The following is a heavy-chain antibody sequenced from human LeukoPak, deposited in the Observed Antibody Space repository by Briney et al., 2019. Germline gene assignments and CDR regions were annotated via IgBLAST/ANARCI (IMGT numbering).Heavy chain of an antibody. J-gene: IGHJ5*02. V-gene: IGHV1-18*01. D-gene: IGHD6-19*01. CDR3: ARGLPRIAEAGTSNWFDP. Sequence: ASVKVSCKASGGTFSRYAMSWVRQAPGQGLEWMGWISAYNGNTNYAQKLQGRVTMTTDTSTSTAYMELRSLRSDDTAVYYCARGLPRIAEAGTSNWFDPWGQGTLVTVSS. CDR2: ISAYNGNT. CDR1: GGTFSRYA.